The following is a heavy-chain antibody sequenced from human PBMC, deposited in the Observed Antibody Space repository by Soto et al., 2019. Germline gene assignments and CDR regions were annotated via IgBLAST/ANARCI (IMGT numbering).Heavy chain of an antibody. CDR1: GFTFSSYW. D-gene: IGHD3-9*01. CDR2: IKQDGSEK. V-gene: IGHV3-7*01. CDR3: ARYYDILTGYYYFDY. J-gene: IGHJ4*02. Sequence: GESLKISCAASGFTFSSYWMSWVRQAPGKGLEWVANIKQDGSEKYYVDSVKGRFTISRDNAKNSLYLQMNSLRAEDTAVYYCARYYDILTGYYYFDYWGQGTLVTVSS.